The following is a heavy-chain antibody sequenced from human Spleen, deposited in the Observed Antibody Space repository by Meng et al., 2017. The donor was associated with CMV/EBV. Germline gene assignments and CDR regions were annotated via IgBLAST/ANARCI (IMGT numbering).Heavy chain of an antibody. CDR1: GYTFTAHY. V-gene: IGHV1-2*02. J-gene: IGHJ4*02. CDR2: IHPHRGDT. Sequence: ASVKVSCKASGYTFTAHYFHWVRQAPGQGLEWMGWIHPHRGDTNYAQQFQGRITLTRDTSISTAYMELSRLRSDDTAVYYCARLPIAVAWYYFDYWGQGTLVTVSS. D-gene: IGHD6-19*01. CDR3: ARLPIAVAWYYFDY.